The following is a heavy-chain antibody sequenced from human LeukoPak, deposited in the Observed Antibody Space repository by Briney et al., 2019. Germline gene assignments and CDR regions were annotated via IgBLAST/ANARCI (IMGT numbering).Heavy chain of an antibody. D-gene: IGHD2-15*01. CDR2: IGGSGDTT. CDR3: VEDVVVIVTAKPGI. Sequence: GSLRLSCAASGFTFSTYAMSWVRQAPGKGLEWVSSIGGSGDTTYYADAVKGRFTISRDNSKNTLYLQMNSLRVDDTAVYYCVEDVVVIVTAKPGIWGQGTLVTVSS. CDR1: GFTFSTYA. J-gene: IGHJ4*02. V-gene: IGHV3-23*01.